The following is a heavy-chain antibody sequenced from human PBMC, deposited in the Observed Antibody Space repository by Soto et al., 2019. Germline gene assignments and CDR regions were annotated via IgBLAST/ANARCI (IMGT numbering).Heavy chain of an antibody. CDR2: ISEDGTYK. D-gene: IGHD3-3*01. J-gene: IGHJ4*02. CDR1: GLTFKNYG. CDR3: ATKGQVDWLPGDY. V-gene: IGHV3-30*03. Sequence: QARLVASGGGVVQPGRSLRLSCADSGLTFKNYGMHWVRQAPGKGLEWVSVISEDGTYKDYGDSVRGRFTISRDNFDNTVSLQMNDVRPEETWLYYCATKGQVDWLPGDYWGQGTLVTVSS.